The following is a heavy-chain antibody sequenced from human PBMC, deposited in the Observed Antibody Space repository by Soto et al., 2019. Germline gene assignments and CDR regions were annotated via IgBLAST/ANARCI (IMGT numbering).Heavy chain of an antibody. D-gene: IGHD6-19*01. J-gene: IGHJ4*02. CDR3: ASHQGDSSDWHTYFDF. Sequence: PGGSLRLSCAASRFTFSNYAMSWVRQAPGKGLEWVSSINNRGVDTYYVDSVKGRFTISRDNSQDTLYQQMNSLRAEDTALYYCASHQGDSSDWHTYFDFWGQGILVTVSS. CDR1: RFTFSNYA. CDR2: INNRGVDT. V-gene: IGHV3-23*01.